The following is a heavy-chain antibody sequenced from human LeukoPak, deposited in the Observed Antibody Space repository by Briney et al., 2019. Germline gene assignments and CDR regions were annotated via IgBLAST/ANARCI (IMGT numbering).Heavy chain of an antibody. V-gene: IGHV4-39*01. Sequence: PSETLSLTSTVSGGSISSSSYYWGWIRQPPGKGLEWIGSIYYSGSTYYNPSLKSRVTISVDTSKNQFSLKLSSVTAADTAVYYCASVLGYQLTYFDYWGQGTLVAVSS. CDR1: GGSISSSSYY. J-gene: IGHJ4*02. D-gene: IGHD2-2*01. CDR3: ASVLGYQLTYFDY. CDR2: IYYSGST.